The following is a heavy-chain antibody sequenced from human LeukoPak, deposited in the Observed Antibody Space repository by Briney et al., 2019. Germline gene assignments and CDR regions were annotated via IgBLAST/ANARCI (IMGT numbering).Heavy chain of an antibody. D-gene: IGHD2-2*01. CDR1: GGSFSGYY. V-gene: IGHV4-34*01. J-gene: IGHJ6*04. CDR3: ARNQVLLTPHYYYYYGMDV. CDR2: INHSGST. Sequence: SETLSLTCAVYGGSFSGYYWSRIRQPPGKGLEWIGEINHSGSTNYNPSLKSRVTISVDTSKNQFSLKLSSVTAADTAVYYCARNQVLLTPHYYYYYGMDVWGKGTTVTVSS.